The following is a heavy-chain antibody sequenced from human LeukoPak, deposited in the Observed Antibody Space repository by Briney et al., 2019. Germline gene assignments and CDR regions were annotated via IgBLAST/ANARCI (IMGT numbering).Heavy chain of an antibody. V-gene: IGHV4-61*02. J-gene: IGHJ4*02. D-gene: IGHD6-19*01. CDR3: ARSIGYFDPGFDY. CDR1: GGSISSGSYY. Sequence: NSSETLSLTCTVSGGSISSGSYYWSWIRQPAGKGLEWIGRIYTSGSTNYNPSLKSRVTISVDTSKNQFSLKLSSVTAADTAVYYCARSIGYFDPGFDYWGQGTLVTVSS. CDR2: IYTSGST.